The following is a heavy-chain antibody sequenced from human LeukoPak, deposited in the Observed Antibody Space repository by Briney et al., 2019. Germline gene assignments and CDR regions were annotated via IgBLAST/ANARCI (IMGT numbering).Heavy chain of an antibody. V-gene: IGHV4-59*01. CDR1: GDSISNAY. CDR2: IYYSGST. CDR3: ARDLVVRGVIRRGGWFDP. J-gene: IGHJ5*02. Sequence: SETLSLTCTVSGDSISNAYWSWIRQPPGKALEWIGYIYYSGSTNYNPSLKSRVTISVDTSKNQFSLKLSSVTAADTAVYYCARDLVVRGVIRRGGWFDPWGQGTLVTVSS. D-gene: IGHD3-10*01.